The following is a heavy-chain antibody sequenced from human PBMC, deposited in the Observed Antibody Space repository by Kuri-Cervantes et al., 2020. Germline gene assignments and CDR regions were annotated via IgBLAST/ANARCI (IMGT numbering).Heavy chain of an antibody. V-gene: IGHV3-30*03. Sequence: GGSLRLSCAASGFTFSSYGMHWVRQAPGKGLEWVAVIPYDGSNKYYADSVKGRFTISRENSKNTLYLQMNSLRAEDTAVYYCARERSSSWSMSYYYYYYGMDVWGQGTTVTVSS. CDR1: GFTFSSYG. CDR3: ARERSSSWSMSYYYYYYGMDV. CDR2: IPYDGSNK. D-gene: IGHD6-13*01. J-gene: IGHJ6*02.